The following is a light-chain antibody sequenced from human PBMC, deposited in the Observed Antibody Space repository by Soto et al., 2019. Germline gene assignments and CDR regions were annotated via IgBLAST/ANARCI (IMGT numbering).Light chain of an antibody. J-gene: IGKJ5*01. V-gene: IGKV2-28*01. CDR1: QSLLHSNGYNY. Sequence: IVMTQSPLSLPVTPGEPASISCRSIQSLLHSNGYNYLDWYLQKPGQSPQLLIYLGSNRASGVPDRFSGSGSGTDFTLKISRVEAEDVGVYYCMQALQTLTVGKGTRLDIK. CDR2: LGS. CDR3: MQALQTLT.